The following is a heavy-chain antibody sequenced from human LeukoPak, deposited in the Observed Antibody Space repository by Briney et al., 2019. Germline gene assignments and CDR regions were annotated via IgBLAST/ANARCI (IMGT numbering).Heavy chain of an antibody. D-gene: IGHD2-15*01. CDR1: GGSISSYY. V-gene: IGHV4-59*08. CDR3: ARGYCSGGTCYGYFDL. J-gene: IGHJ2*01. Sequence: SETLSLTCTVSGGSISSYYWGWLRQPPGKGLEWIGYIYYSGRTNYNPSLKSRVTISVDTSKNQFSLKLSSVTAADTAVYYCARGYCSGGTCYGYFDLWGRGTLVTVSS. CDR2: IYYSGRT.